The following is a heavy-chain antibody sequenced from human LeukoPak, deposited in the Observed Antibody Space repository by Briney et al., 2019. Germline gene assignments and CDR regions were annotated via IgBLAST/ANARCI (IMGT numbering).Heavy chain of an antibody. Sequence: GGSRRLSCAASGFTVSSNYMSWVRQAPGKGLEWVSVIYSGGSTYYADSVKGRFTISRDNSKNTLYLQMGSLRAEDMAVYYCARVSSGWYYFDYWGQGTLVTVSS. V-gene: IGHV3-66*01. CDR2: IYSGGST. D-gene: IGHD6-19*01. CDR3: ARVSSGWYYFDY. CDR1: GFTVSSNY. J-gene: IGHJ4*02.